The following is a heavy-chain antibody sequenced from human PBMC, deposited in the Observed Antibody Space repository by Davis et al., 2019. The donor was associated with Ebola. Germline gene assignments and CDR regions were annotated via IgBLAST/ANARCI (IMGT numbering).Heavy chain of an antibody. CDR3: ARVYYDILTGYTPFDY. J-gene: IGHJ4*02. V-gene: IGHV4-61*01. CDR2: IYYSGST. CDR1: GGSVSSGSYY. D-gene: IGHD3-9*01. Sequence: MPSETLSLTCTVSGGSVSSGSYYWSWIRQPPGKGLEWIGYIYYSGSTNYNPSLKSRVTISVDTSKNQFSLKLSSVTAADTAVYYCARVYYDILTGYTPFDYWGQGTLVTVSS.